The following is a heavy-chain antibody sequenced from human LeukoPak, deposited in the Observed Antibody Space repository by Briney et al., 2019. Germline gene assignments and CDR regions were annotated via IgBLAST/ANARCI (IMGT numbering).Heavy chain of an antibody. D-gene: IGHD2-15*01. J-gene: IGHJ4*02. V-gene: IGHV4-39*01. CDR1: GGSIDGGSYN. CDR3: ARFVSIRGGIHLNYFDS. CDR2: IYDSLSA. Sequence: PSETLSLTCAVSGGSIDGGSYNWGWVRQPPGKGLESIGSIYDSLSAYYNPSLKSRVTISIDMSKKQFSLNLNSATAADSAVYYCARFVSIRGGIHLNYFDSWGQGRLVTVSS.